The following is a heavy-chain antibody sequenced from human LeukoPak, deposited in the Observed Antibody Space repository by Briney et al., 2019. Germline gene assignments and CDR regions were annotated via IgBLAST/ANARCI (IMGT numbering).Heavy chain of an antibody. CDR1: GGSFSGYY. J-gene: IGHJ5*02. CDR3: ARERFGVFDP. V-gene: IGHV4-59*01. D-gene: IGHD3-10*01. CDR2: IHYRGTT. Sequence: SETLSLTCAVYGGSFSGYYWSWIRQPPGKALEWLGYIHYRGTTNYNPSLKSRVTISVDTSKNQFSLKLSSVTAADTAVYYCARERFGVFDPWGQGTLVTVSS.